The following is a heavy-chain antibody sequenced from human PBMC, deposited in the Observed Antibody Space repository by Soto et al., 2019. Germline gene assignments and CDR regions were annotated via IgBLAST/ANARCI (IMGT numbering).Heavy chain of an antibody. Sequence: GGSLRLSCAASGFSFRNYAMSWVRQAPGKGLEWISTLTGSSSNIYYADSVKGRFAISRDNSRNTLYLQMNSLTAEDTAVYYCANGRATYGLLTHDYWGQGTLVTAPQ. CDR3: ANGRATYGLLTHDY. CDR2: LTGSSSNI. V-gene: IGHV3-23*01. CDR1: GFSFRNYA. J-gene: IGHJ4*02. D-gene: IGHD3-10*01.